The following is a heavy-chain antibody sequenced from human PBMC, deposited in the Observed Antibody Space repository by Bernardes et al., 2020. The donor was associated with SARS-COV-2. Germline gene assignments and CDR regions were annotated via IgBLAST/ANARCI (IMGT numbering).Heavy chain of an antibody. CDR3: ARGLRMRIQH. Sequence: SETLSLTCAVYDGSFSAYYWSWIRQPPGKGLEWIGEINHAGSTNYNPSLKSRIVLSVDTSKNQFSLSLNSVTAADTAVYYCARGLRMRIQHWGQGALVTVSS. CDR2: INHAGST. V-gene: IGHV4-34*01. J-gene: IGHJ1*01. CDR1: DGSFSAYY.